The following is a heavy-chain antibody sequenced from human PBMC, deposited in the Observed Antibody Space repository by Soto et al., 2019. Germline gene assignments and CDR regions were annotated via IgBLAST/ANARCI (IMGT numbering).Heavy chain of an antibody. J-gene: IGHJ3*02. Sequence: QVQMVESGGGVVQPGRSLRLSCAASGFTFSSYAMHWVRQAPGKGLEWVAVISYDGSNKYYADSVKGRFTISRYNSKNTLYLQMNSLRAEDTAVYYCARDLAMIVVAYALDIWGQGTTVTVSS. V-gene: IGHV3-30-3*01. CDR2: ISYDGSNK. D-gene: IGHD3-22*01. CDR3: ARDLAMIVVAYALDI. CDR1: GFTFSSYA.